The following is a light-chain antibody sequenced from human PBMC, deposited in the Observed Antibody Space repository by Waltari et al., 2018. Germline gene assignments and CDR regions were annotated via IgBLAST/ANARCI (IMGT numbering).Light chain of an antibody. CDR1: ILGNNN. CDR2: QSN. CDR3: QAWDTNTGVM. V-gene: IGLV3-1*01. J-gene: IGLJ3*02. Sequence: SSELTQSPSVSVSPGQTANITCSGQILGNNNVRWYQQKSGQSPVAVIYQSNKRPSGIPERFSGSNSWNTATLTISGTQAMDEADYYCQAWDTNTGVMFGGGTRLTVL.